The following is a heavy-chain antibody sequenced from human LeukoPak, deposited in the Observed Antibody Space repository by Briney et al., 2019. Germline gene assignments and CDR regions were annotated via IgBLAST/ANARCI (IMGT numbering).Heavy chain of an antibody. Sequence: SVKVSCKASGGTFSSYAISWVRQAPGQGLEWMGRIIPILGIANYAQKFQGRVTITADKSTSTAHMELSSLRSEDTAVYYCARVDTAMVIDYWGQGTLVTVSS. D-gene: IGHD5-18*01. V-gene: IGHV1-69*04. J-gene: IGHJ4*02. CDR2: IIPILGIA. CDR3: ARVDTAMVIDY. CDR1: GGTFSSYA.